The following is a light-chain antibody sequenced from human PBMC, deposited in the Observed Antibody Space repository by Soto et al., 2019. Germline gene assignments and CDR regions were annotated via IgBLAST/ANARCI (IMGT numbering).Light chain of an antibody. Sequence: QSALTQPASVSGSPGQSITISCTGTDTDIGNYNYVSWYQQYPGKAPKLLIYEVVCRPSGVSNRFSGSKSGTSASLTISGLQPEDEADYYCSSYSYLDIPVLLGGGTQLTVL. CDR2: EVV. V-gene: IGLV2-14*01. CDR3: SSYSYLDIPVL. CDR1: DTDIGNYNY. J-gene: IGLJ2*01.